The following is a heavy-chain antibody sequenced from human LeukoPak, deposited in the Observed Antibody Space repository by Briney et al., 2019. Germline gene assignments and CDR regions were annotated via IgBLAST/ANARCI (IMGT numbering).Heavy chain of an antibody. Sequence: PGGSLRLSCAASGFTFSSYEMNWVRQAPGKGLEWVSGINWNGGSTGYADSVKGRFTISRDNAKNSLYLQMNSLRAKDTALYYCAREQYQLLYGYYYMDVWGKGTTVTVSS. D-gene: IGHD2-2*02. J-gene: IGHJ6*03. V-gene: IGHV3-20*04. CDR3: AREQYQLLYGYYYMDV. CDR2: INWNGGST. CDR1: GFTFSSYE.